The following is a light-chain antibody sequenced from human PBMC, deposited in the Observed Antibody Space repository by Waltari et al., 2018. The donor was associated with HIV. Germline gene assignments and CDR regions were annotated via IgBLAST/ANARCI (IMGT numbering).Light chain of an antibody. CDR3: QKSDNTPYT. J-gene: IGKJ2*01. CDR1: QSIGRR. Sequence: DIEMTQSPSSLSASVGNRVTFSCRASQSIGRRLNWYQHKPGKAPKLLIYDASTLRSGVPSRFSASGSGTEFTLIISSLQGEDIATYYCQKSDNTPYTFGQGTKLEIK. CDR2: DAS. V-gene: IGKV1-39*01.